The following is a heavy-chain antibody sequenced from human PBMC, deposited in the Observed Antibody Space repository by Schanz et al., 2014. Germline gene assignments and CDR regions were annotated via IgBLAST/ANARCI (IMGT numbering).Heavy chain of an antibody. V-gene: IGHV3-30-3*02. Sequence: VQLVESGGGLVQPGGSLRLSCVASGFTFISYDIHWVRQAPGKGLEWVAVLSSDESRKFYADSEKGRFTISRDNSKNTLDLQMNSLRAEDTAIYYCAKDLAAVGVFDYWGQGSLVTVSP. D-gene: IGHD6-13*01. J-gene: IGHJ4*02. CDR3: AKDLAAVGVFDY. CDR1: GFTFISYD. CDR2: LSSDESRK.